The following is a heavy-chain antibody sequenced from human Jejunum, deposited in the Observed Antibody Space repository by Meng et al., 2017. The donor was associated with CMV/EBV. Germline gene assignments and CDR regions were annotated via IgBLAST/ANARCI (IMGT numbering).Heavy chain of an antibody. Sequence: FTFSIEEMDWVGQAPGKGLEWISYITSESNTIIYADCVKGRFTISRDNAKNSLYLQMKSLRDEDTAVYYCARARATERGMNWFDPWGQGTLVTVSS. CDR1: FTFSIEE. V-gene: IGHV3-48*03. CDR3: ARARATERGMNWFDP. D-gene: IGHD1-1*01. CDR2: ITSESNTI. J-gene: IGHJ5*02.